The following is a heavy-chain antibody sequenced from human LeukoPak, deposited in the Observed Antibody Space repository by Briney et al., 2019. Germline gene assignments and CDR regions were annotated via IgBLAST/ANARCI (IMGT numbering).Heavy chain of an antibody. CDR2: IRYDGSTK. CDR3: AKVVSSSWGYFDY. Sequence: TGGSLRLSCAASGFTFSSYGMHWVRQAPGKGLEWVAFIRYDGSTKYYADSVKGRFTISRDNSKNTLYLQMNSLRPEDTAVYYCAKVVSSSWGYFDYWGQGTLVTVSS. D-gene: IGHD6-13*01. V-gene: IGHV3-30*02. J-gene: IGHJ4*02. CDR1: GFTFSSYG.